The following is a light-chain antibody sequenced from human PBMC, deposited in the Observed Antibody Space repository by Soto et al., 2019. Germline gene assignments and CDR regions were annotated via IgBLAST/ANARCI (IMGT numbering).Light chain of an antibody. CDR2: GAS. V-gene: IGKV3-20*01. CDR1: QGVTPAY. CDR3: QQYRGSRLFT. Sequence: EIVLTQSPGTLSLSPGERATLSCRASQGVTPAYLAWYQHKPGQAPRLLIYGASNRATGSPDRFSGSGSGTDFTLPISRLEDEDVAVYSCQQYRGSRLFTFGAGTRVDFK. J-gene: IGKJ3*01.